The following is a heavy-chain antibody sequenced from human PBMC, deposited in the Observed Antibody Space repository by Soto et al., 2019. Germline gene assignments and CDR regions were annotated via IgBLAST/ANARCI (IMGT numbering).Heavy chain of an antibody. D-gene: IGHD3-22*01. V-gene: IGHV4-34*01. CDR1: DGYFSGYY. CDR2: INHSGST. CDR3: ARVRDRYYYDSSGYYPRYYFDY. J-gene: IGHJ4*02. Sequence: PSETLSLTCAVYDGYFSGYYWSWIRQPPGKELERIREINHSGSTNYNPSLKSRVTISVDTSKNQFSLKLSSVTAADTAVYYCARVRDRYYYDSSGYYPRYYFDYWGQGTLVTVSS.